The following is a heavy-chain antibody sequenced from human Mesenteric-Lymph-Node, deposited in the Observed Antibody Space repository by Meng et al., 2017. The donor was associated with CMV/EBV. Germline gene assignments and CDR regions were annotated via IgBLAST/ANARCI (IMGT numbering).Heavy chain of an antibody. CDR2: IYYSGST. D-gene: IGHD3-16*02. CDR3: ARVYTPGSYRPWDY. Sequence: GSLRLSCTVSGGSISSSSYYWGWIRQPPGKGLEWIGSIYYSGSTYYNPSLKSRVTISVDTSKNQFSLRLSSVTAADTAVYYCARVYTPGSYRPWDYWGQGTLVTVSS. CDR1: GGSISSSSYY. V-gene: IGHV4-39*07. J-gene: IGHJ4*02.